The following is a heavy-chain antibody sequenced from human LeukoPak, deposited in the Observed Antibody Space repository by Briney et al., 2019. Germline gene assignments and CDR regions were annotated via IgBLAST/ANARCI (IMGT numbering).Heavy chain of an antibody. D-gene: IGHD6-13*01. Sequence: GGSLRLSCAASGFTFSSYAMSWVRQAPGKGLERVSAISGSGGSTYYADSVKGRFTISRDNSKNTLYLQMNSLRAEDTAVYYCATSRGSSWSNFYYWGQGTLVTVSS. V-gene: IGHV3-23*01. J-gene: IGHJ4*02. CDR3: ATSRGSSWSNFYY. CDR1: GFTFSSYA. CDR2: ISGSGGST.